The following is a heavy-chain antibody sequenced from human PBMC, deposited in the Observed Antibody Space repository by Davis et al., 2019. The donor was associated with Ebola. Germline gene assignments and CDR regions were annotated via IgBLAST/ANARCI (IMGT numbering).Heavy chain of an antibody. V-gene: IGHV4-34*01. Sequence: MPSETLSLTCAVYGGSFSGYYWSWIGQPPGKGLEWIGEINHSGSTDYNPSLKSRVTISVDTSKNQFSLKLSSVTAADTAVYYCARGEYNYGSGSYFDYWGQGTLVTVSS. D-gene: IGHD3-10*01. J-gene: IGHJ4*02. CDR3: ARGEYNYGSGSYFDY. CDR1: GGSFSGYY. CDR2: INHSGST.